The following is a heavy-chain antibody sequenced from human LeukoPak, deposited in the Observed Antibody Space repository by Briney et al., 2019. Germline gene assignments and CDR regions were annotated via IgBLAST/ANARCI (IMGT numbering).Heavy chain of an antibody. CDR3: ARGPPFAPYSSSWYVMHAFDI. CDR2: TYYRSKWYN. CDR1: GDSVSSNSAA. V-gene: IGHV6-1*01. J-gene: IGHJ3*02. Sequence: SQTLSLTCAISGDSVSSNSAAWNWIRQSPSRGLEWLGRTYYRSKWYNDYAVSVRSLITINPDTSKNQLSLHLNSVTPEDTAVYYCARGPPFAPYSSSWYVMHAFDIWGQGTMVTVSS. D-gene: IGHD6-13*01.